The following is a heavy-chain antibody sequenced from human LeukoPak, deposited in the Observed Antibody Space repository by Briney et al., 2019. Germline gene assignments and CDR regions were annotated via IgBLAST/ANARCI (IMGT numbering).Heavy chain of an antibody. CDR1: RFTFSSYA. J-gene: IGHJ6*03. CDR3: ARAGVYSYSYYMDV. CDR2: ISYDGSNK. Sequence: GRSLRLSCAASRFTFSSYAMHWVRQAPGKGLEWVTLISYDGSNKYYADSVKGRFTISRDNSKNTLYLQMNRLRAEDTAVYYCARAGVYSYSYYMDVWGKGTTVTVSS. D-gene: IGHD5-18*01. V-gene: IGHV3-30*04.